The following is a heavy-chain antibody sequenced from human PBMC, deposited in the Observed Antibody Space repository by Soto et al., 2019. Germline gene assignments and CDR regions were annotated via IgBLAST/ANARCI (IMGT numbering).Heavy chain of an antibody. CDR3: ARESVYYYDSSGPDY. Sequence: TLSLTCTVSGGSISSGGYYWSWIRQHPGKGLEWIGYIYYSGSTYYNPSLKSRVTISVDTSKNQFSLKLNSVTAADTAVYYCARESVYYYDSSGPDYWGQGTLVTVSS. CDR1: GGSISSGGYY. CDR2: IYYSGST. V-gene: IGHV4-31*03. J-gene: IGHJ4*02. D-gene: IGHD3-22*01.